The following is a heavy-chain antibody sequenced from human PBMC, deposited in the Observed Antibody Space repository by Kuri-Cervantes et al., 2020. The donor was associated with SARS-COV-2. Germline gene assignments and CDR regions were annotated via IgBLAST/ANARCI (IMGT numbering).Heavy chain of an antibody. CDR1: GFNFSRTD. J-gene: IGHJ4*02. D-gene: IGHD3-22*01. V-gene: IGHV3-30*03. CDR2: ISHDGKNK. Sequence: GESLKITCAASGFNFSRTDMHWVRQAPGKGLEWVAVISHDGKNKKCIASGKGRFTISRDNAKNSLYLQMGSLRAEDSAVYYCATVIVSTMHYDASGYAFDNWGQGILVTVSS. CDR3: ATVIVSTMHYDASGYAFDN.